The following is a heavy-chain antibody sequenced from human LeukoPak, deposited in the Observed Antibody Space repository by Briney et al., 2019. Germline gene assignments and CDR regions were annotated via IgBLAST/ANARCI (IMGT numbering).Heavy chain of an antibody. CDR1: GGSISGYY. J-gene: IGHJ4*02. D-gene: IGHD2-15*01. V-gene: IGHV4-31*03. CDR3: ARGGGVVVAATADY. Sequence: SETLSLTCTVSGGSISGYYWSWIRQHPGKGLEWIGYIYYSGSTYYNPSLKSRVTISVDTSKNQFSLKLSSVTAADTAVYYCARGGGVVVAATADYWGQGTLVTVSS. CDR2: IYYSGST.